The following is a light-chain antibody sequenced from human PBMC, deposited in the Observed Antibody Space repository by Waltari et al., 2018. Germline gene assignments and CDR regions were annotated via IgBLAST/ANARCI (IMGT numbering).Light chain of an antibody. J-gene: IGLJ3*02. Sequence: QTVVTQEPSLSVSPGGTVTLTCALSSGSLSTTSYATWYQQTPGQAPRTLVYKANARSSAVPDRCSGSILGNTAALTITGAQADDESDYYWALYMGSGIWVFGGGTRLTVL. V-gene: IGLV8-61*01. CDR3: ALYMGSGIWV. CDR1: SGSLSTTSY. CDR2: KAN.